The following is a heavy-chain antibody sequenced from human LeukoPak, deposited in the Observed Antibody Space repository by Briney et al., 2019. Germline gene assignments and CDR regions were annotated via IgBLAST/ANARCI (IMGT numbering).Heavy chain of an antibody. CDR1: GFTFSSYG. CDR2: IYYSRST. V-gene: IGHV4-59*01. CDR3: ARGVSFFDY. Sequence: TGGSPRLSCAASGFTFSSYGMSWVRQAPGKGLEWIGYIYYSRSTNYNPSLKSRVTISVDTSKNQFSLKLSSVTAADTAVYYCARGVSFFDYWGQGTLVTVSS. J-gene: IGHJ4*02. D-gene: IGHD2-15*01.